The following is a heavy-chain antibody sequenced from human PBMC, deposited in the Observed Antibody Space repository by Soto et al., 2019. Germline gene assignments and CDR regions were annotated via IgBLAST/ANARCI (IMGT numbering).Heavy chain of an antibody. V-gene: IGHV3-23*01. D-gene: IGHD3-16*01. CDR1: GFTFSTYA. CDR3: VKGGWGMIYDY. J-gene: IGHJ4*02. Sequence: EVQLLESGGNLIQPGGSLRLSCAASGFTFSTYAMTWVRQAPGKGLEWVSGIGDTGDATYYADSVKGRFTISRDDSKNTLHLQLDSLRAEDTAIFYCVKGGWGMIYDYWGQGSQVIVSS. CDR2: IGDTGDAT.